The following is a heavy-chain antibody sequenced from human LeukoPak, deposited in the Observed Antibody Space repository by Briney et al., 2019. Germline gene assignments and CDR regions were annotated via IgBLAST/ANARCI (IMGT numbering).Heavy chain of an antibody. CDR1: GYTFTSYY. D-gene: IGHD6-6*01. CDR3: AREGGNRDLAARRFDY. CDR2: INPSGGST. Sequence: EASVKVSCKASGYTFTSYYIHWVRQAPGQGLEWMGIINPSGGSTSYAQKFQGRVTMTRDTSTSTVYTGLSSLRSEDTAVYYCAREGGNRDLAARRFDYWGQGTLVTVSS. J-gene: IGHJ4*02. V-gene: IGHV1-46*01.